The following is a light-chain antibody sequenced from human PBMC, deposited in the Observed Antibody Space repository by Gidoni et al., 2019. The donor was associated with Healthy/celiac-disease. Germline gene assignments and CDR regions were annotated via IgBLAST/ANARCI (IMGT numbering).Light chain of an antibody. J-gene: IGKJ4*01. Sequence: DIVMTQSPLSLPVTPGEPASISCRSSQSLLHSNGYNYLDWYLQKPGQSPQPLSYLGSNRASGVPDRFSGSGSGTDFTLKISRVEAEDVGVYYCMQALQTPPTFGGGTKVEIK. V-gene: IGKV2-28*01. CDR2: LGS. CDR1: QSLLHSNGYNY. CDR3: MQALQTPPT.